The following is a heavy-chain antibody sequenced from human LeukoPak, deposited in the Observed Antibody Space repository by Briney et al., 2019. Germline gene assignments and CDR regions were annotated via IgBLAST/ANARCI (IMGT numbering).Heavy chain of an antibody. D-gene: IGHD4/OR15-4a*01. CDR3: ARGVLRRARDAFDI. J-gene: IGHJ3*02. CDR2: ISWNSNTI. CDR1: GFIFDDYA. Sequence: GGSLRLSCAASGFIFDDYAMHWVREAPGKGLEWVSGISWNSNTIGYADSVKGRFTISRDNAKNSLYLQMNSLRAEDTAVYYCARGVLRRARDAFDIWGQGTMVTVSS. V-gene: IGHV3-9*01.